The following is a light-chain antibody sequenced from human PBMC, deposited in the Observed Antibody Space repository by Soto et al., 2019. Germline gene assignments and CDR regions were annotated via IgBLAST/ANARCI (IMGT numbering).Light chain of an antibody. V-gene: IGKV1-5*01. CDR3: QQYNSFSPYS. J-gene: IGKJ2*03. Sequence: DIQMTQSPSTLSASVGDRVIITCRASQSISFWLAWYQQKPGKAPKLLIYDASTLHSGVPSRFSGSRSGTEFTLTIITLQPDDSASYNCQQYNSFSPYSFGQGTKLEI. CDR2: DAS. CDR1: QSISFW.